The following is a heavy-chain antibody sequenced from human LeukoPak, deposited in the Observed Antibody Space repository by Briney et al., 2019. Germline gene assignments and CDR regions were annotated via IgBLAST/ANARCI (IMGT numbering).Heavy chain of an antibody. CDR2: ISNGGVST. V-gene: IGHV3-23*01. D-gene: IGHD3-10*01. CDR3: ASGSGSYRTPYYYMDV. CDR1: GFTFSTYA. J-gene: IGHJ6*03. Sequence: PGGSLRLSCAASGFTFSTYAMTWVRQAPGKGLDWVSVISNGGVSTYYADSVKGRFTISRDNSKNTLYLEMNSLRAEDTAVYYCASGSGSYRTPYYYMDVWGTGTTVTVSS.